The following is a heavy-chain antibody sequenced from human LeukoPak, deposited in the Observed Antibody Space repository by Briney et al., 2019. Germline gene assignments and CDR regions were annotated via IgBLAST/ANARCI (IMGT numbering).Heavy chain of an antibody. CDR3: AKDSGAVISISRPGYFDF. D-gene: IGHD1-26*01. J-gene: IGHJ4*02. CDR2: ISSDGSNK. CDR1: GFAFSTYA. Sequence: GGSLRLSCAASGFAFSTYAMNWVRQAPGKGLEWVAVISSDGSNKDYADSVKGRFTISRDNSKNALYLQMDSLRPEDTAVYYCAKDSGAVISISRPGYFDFWGQGTLVTVSS. V-gene: IGHV3-30*18.